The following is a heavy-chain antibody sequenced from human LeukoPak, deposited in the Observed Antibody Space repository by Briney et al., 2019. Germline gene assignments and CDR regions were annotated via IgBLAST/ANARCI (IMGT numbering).Heavy chain of an antibody. D-gene: IGHD7-27*01. Sequence: PGGSLRLSCAASGFTFSTYWMHWVRQAPGKGLVWVSHINSDGSSTSYADSVKGRFTISRDNAKNTLYLQMNSLRGEDTAVYYCARDTPQLGIDYWGQGTLVTVSS. V-gene: IGHV3-74*01. CDR2: INSDGSST. CDR1: GFTFSTYW. CDR3: ARDTPQLGIDY. J-gene: IGHJ4*02.